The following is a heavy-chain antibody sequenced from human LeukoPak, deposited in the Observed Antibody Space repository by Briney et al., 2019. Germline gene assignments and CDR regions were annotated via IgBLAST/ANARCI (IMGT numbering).Heavy chain of an antibody. CDR1: GFAFSSYA. Sequence: GGSLRLSCSSSGFAFSSYAMHWVREAPGKGLEWVAVISYDGSNKYYADSVKGRFTISRDNSKNTLYLQMNSLRAEDTAVYYCARDSPSLKLWFGELLYEYYFGYWGQGTLVTLSS. CDR3: ARDSPSLKLWFGELLYEYYFGY. J-gene: IGHJ4*02. CDR2: ISYDGSNK. D-gene: IGHD3-10*01. V-gene: IGHV3-30-3*01.